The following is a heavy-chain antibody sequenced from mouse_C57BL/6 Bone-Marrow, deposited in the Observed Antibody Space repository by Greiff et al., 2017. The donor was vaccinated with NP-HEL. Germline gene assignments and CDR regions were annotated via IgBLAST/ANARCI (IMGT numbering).Heavy chain of an antibody. Sequence: VQLQQPGAELVKPGASVKLSCKASGYTFTSYWMHWVKQRPGQGLEWIGMIHPNRGSTNYNEKFKSKATLTVDKSSSTAYMQLSSLTSEDSAVYYCAIYYGSSSYYFDYWGQGTTLTVSS. J-gene: IGHJ2*01. CDR2: IHPNRGST. V-gene: IGHV1-64*01. CDR3: AIYYGSSSYYFDY. D-gene: IGHD1-1*01. CDR1: GYTFTSYW.